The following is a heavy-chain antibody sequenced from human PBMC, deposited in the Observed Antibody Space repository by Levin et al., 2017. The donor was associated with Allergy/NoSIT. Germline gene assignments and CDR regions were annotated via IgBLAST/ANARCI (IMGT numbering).Heavy chain of an antibody. Sequence: GESLKISCAASGFTFSSYAMSWVRQAPGKGLEWVSAISGSGGSTYYADSVKGRFTISRDNSKNTLYLQMNSLRAEDTAVYYCAKNRGNLDLEFDYWGQGTLVTVSS. D-gene: IGHD4-23*01. CDR2: ISGSGGST. V-gene: IGHV3-23*01. CDR3: AKNRGNLDLEFDY. CDR1: GFTFSSYA. J-gene: IGHJ4*02.